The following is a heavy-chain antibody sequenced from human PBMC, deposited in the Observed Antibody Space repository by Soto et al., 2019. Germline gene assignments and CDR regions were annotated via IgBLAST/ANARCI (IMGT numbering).Heavy chain of an antibody. J-gene: IGHJ5*02. CDR2: IDGSGGIT. D-gene: IGHD3-10*01. Sequence: QLLQSGGGLVQPGGSLTLSCAASGFTFGTTDMSWVRQAPGEGLEWVSTIDGSGGITYYADSVKGRFTSPRDNSRNTVYLQMTGLRGDDTALYYCVKNSGWFNTWGQGALVTVSS. V-gene: IGHV3-23*01. CDR1: GFTFGTTD. CDR3: VKNSGWFNT.